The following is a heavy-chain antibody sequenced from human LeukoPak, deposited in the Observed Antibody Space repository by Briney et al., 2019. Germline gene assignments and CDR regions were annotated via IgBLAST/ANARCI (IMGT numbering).Heavy chain of an antibody. V-gene: IGHV4-4*07. CDR2: IYSSGNT. CDR1: GGSISSYY. J-gene: IGHJ4*02. Sequence: SETLSLTCTVSGGSISSYYWSWVRQPAGKGLEWIGRIYSSGNTNYNPSLKSRVTMSVDTSRNQFSLKLSSVTAADTAFYYCARERIAAAGTGFDYWGQGTLVTVSS. D-gene: IGHD6-13*01. CDR3: ARERIAAAGTGFDY.